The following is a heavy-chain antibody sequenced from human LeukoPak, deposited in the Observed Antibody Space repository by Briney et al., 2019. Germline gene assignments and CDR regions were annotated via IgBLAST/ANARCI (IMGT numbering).Heavy chain of an antibody. V-gene: IGHV3-23*01. CDR3: AKVMNYQYYYGMDV. CDR1: GFTFSNYA. Sequence: SGGSLRLSCAASGFTFSNYAMSWVRQAPGKGLEWVSAISGSGGSTYYADLVKGRFTISRDNSKNTLYLQMNSLRAEDTAVYYCAKVMNYQYYYGMDVWGQGTTVTVSS. CDR2: ISGSGGST. D-gene: IGHD1-7*01. J-gene: IGHJ6*02.